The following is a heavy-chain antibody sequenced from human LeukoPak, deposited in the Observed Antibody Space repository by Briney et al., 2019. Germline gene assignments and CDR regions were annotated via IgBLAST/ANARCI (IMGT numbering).Heavy chain of an antibody. CDR2: INHSGST. J-gene: IGHJ4*02. CDR3: ARGFCDGDYYCYYFDY. D-gene: IGHD4-17*01. CDR1: GGSFSGYY. V-gene: IGHV4-34*01. Sequence: SETLSLTCAVYGGSFSGYYWSWIRQPPGKGLEWMGEINHSGSTNYNPSLKSRVTISVDTSKNQFSLKLSSVTAADTAVYYCARGFCDGDYYCYYFDYWGQGTLVTVSS.